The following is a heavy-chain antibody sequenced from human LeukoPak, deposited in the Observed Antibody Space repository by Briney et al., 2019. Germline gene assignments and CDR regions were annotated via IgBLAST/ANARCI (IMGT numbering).Heavy chain of an antibody. Sequence: SGPALVKPTQTLTLTCTFSGFSLSTSGMCVSWIRQPPGKALEWLARIDWDDDRYYSTSLKTRLTISKDTSKNQVVLTMTNMDPVDTATYYCARSTAPFQGWYFDLWGRGTLVTVSS. J-gene: IGHJ2*01. D-gene: IGHD4-17*01. V-gene: IGHV2-70*11. CDR1: GFSLSTSGMC. CDR3: ARSTAPFQGWYFDL. CDR2: IDWDDDR.